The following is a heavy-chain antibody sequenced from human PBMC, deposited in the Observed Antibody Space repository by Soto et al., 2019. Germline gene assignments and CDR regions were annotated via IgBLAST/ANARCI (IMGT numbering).Heavy chain of an antibody. Sequence: EVQLVESGGGLVQPGGSLRLSCAASGLIFSDYHMDWVRQAPGKGLEWVGRIRRKASSYTTEYAASVKGRCTISRDDSKTSLYLQMNSLKSEDTAVYYCAMLGGWSGGSSGMDVWGQGTTVTVSS. CDR2: IRRKASSYTT. CDR3: AMLGGWSGGSSGMDV. J-gene: IGHJ6*02. D-gene: IGHD6-19*01. CDR1: GLIFSDYH. V-gene: IGHV3-72*01.